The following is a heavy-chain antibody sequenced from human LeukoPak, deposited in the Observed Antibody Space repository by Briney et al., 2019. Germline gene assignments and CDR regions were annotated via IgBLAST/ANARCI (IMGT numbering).Heavy chain of an antibody. CDR2: LSWNGATV. D-gene: IGHD3-10*01. Sequence: PGGSLRLSCAASGFTFDDYAMHWVRQAPGKGLEGVSGLSWNGATVGYADSVKGRFTISRDNTKNSLYLQMSSLKTEDTALYYCAKDIGIALRGATFENWGQGTLVTVSS. CDR1: GFTFDDYA. V-gene: IGHV3-9*01. CDR3: AKDIGIALRGATFEN. J-gene: IGHJ4*02.